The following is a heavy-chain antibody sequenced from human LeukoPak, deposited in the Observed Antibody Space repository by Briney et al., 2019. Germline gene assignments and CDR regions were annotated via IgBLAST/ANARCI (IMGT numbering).Heavy chain of an antibody. J-gene: IGHJ5*02. CDR2: IRYSGST. V-gene: IGHV4-30-4*08. CDR1: GGSISSSSYY. CDR3: ARGSDYYGSGSYQRWFDP. Sequence: SETLSLTCTVYGGSISSSSYYWGWIRQPPGKGLEWIGYIRYSGSTYYNPSLKSRVTISLDTSKNQFSLKLSSVTAADTAVYYCARGSDYYGSGSYQRWFDPWGQGTLVTVSS. D-gene: IGHD3-10*01.